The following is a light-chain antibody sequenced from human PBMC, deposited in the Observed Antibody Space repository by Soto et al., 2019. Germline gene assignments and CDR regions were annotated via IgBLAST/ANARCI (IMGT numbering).Light chain of an antibody. V-gene: IGKV3-15*01. CDR3: QQYNNWPPVT. CDR1: QSVSSN. CDR2: GAS. J-gene: IGKJ1*01. Sequence: EIVLTQSPATLSVSPGERATLSCRASQSVSSNLAWYQQKPGQAPRLLIYGASTRATGIPARFSGSGSGTEFTLTISSLQSEDFAVYYCQQYNNWPPVTFGQGTKVDIK.